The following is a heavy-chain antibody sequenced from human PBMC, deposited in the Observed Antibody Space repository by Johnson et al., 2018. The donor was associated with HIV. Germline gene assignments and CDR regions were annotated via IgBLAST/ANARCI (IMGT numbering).Heavy chain of an antibody. V-gene: IGHV3-30*18. Sequence: QMLLVESGGGVVQPGRSLRLSCAASRFTFSSYGMHWVRQAPGKGLEWVAVISYDGGNKYYADSVKGRFTISRDNSKNTLYLQMNSLRAEDTAVYYCAKDEALGWELDPDAFDIWGQGTMVTVSS. J-gene: IGHJ3*02. CDR1: RFTFSSYG. D-gene: IGHD1-26*01. CDR3: AKDEALGWELDPDAFDI. CDR2: ISYDGGNK.